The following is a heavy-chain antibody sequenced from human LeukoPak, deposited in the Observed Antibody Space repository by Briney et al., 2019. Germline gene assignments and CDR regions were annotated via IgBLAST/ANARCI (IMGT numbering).Heavy chain of an antibody. CDR3: ARNYDSSGLDLDY. V-gene: IGHV3-33*03. J-gene: IGHJ4*02. CDR1: GFTFSSYG. Sequence: GGSLRLSCAASGFTFSSYGMHWVRQAPGKGLEWVAVIWYDGSNKYYADSVKGRFTISRDNAKNSLYLQMNSLRAEDTAVYYCARNYDSSGLDLDYWGQGTLVTVSS. CDR2: IWYDGSNK. D-gene: IGHD3-22*01.